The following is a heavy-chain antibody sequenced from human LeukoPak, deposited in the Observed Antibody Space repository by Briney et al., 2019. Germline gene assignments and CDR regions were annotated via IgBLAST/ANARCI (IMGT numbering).Heavy chain of an antibody. CDR3: ARGGIVTPELRLGELSSAHAFDY. J-gene: IGHJ4*02. CDR2: IYYSGST. Sequence: SETLSLTCTVSGGSISSSSYYWGWIRQPPGKGLEWIASIYYSGSTYYNPSLKSRVTISVNTSKNQFSLKLSSVTAADTAVYCCARGGIVTPELRLGELSSAHAFDYWGQGTLVTVSS. D-gene: IGHD3-16*02. CDR1: GGSISSSSYY. V-gene: IGHV4-39*07.